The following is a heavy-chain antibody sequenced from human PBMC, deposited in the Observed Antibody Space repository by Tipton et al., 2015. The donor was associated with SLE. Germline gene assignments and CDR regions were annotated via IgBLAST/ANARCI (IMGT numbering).Heavy chain of an antibody. CDR3: ARDYGADYYYGGMDV. CDR1: GGSISSHY. V-gene: IGHV4-59*11. Sequence: TLSLTCTVSGGSISSHYCNWIRQPPGKGLEWIGEINHSGSTNYNPSLKSRVTISVDTSKNQFSLKLSSVTAADTAVYYCARDYGADYYYGGMDVWGQGTTVTVSS. J-gene: IGHJ6*02. CDR2: INHSGST. D-gene: IGHD4-17*01.